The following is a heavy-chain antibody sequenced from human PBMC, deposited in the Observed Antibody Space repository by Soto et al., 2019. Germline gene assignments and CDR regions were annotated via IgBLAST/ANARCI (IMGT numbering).Heavy chain of an antibody. J-gene: IGHJ4*02. CDR1: GFTFSSYT. CDR2: ISATGSDM. CDR3: ARGHDVGRVQLAIRVAYFDY. Sequence: PGGSLRLSCADSGFTFSSYTMNWVRQAPGRGLEWVSSISATGSDMSYADSVKGRFTISRDNTKNSLFLQLNNLRVEDAAVYFCARGHDVGRVQLAIRVAYFDYWGQGAGVTVSS. V-gene: IGHV3-21*01. D-gene: IGHD1-1*01.